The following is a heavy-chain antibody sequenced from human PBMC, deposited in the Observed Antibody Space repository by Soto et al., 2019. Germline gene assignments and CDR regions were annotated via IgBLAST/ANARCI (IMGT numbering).Heavy chain of an antibody. J-gene: IGHJ3*01. D-gene: IGHD3-22*01. CDR2: IKQDGSQK. V-gene: IGHV3-7*04. CDR3: ARGDYHDTGGPFSDAFEF. Sequence: PGESLKISCAASGFTFSSYWMSWVRQAPGTGLEWVANIKQDGSQKWYVDSVKGRFTISRDNAKNSLYLQMSSLRAEDTAIYYCARGDYHDTGGPFSDAFEFWGLGTMVTVSS. CDR1: GFTFSSYW.